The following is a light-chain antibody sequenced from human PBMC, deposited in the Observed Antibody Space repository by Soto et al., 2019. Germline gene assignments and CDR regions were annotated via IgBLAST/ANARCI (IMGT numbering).Light chain of an antibody. V-gene: IGLV1-44*01. CDR2: NNN. CDR3: AVWDDSLSGMV. Sequence: QAVVTQPPSASGTPGQRVTISCSGSSSNIETNTVDWYQHLPRTAPKVLIFNNNQRPSGVPDRFSGSKSGTSASLAISGLQSEDEADYYCAVWDDSLSGMVFGGGTKLTVL. CDR1: SSNIETNT. J-gene: IGLJ2*01.